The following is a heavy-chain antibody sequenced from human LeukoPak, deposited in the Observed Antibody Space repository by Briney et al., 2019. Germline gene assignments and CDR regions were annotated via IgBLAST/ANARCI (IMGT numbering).Heavy chain of an antibody. CDR2: IYYSGST. Sequence: SETLSLTCTVSGGSISSYHWSWIRQPPGKGLEWIGYIYYSGSTNYNPSLKSRVTMSVDTSKNQFSLKLSSVTAADTAVYYCARDVVAAPGTWDYWGQGTLVTVSS. CDR3: ARDVVAAPGTWDY. D-gene: IGHD6-13*01. CDR1: GGSISSYH. V-gene: IGHV4-59*12. J-gene: IGHJ4*02.